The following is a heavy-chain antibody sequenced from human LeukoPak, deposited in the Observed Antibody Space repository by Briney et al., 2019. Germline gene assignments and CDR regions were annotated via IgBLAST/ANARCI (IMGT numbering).Heavy chain of an antibody. CDR2: INHSGST. D-gene: IGHD3-3*01. CDR1: GGSFSGYY. Sequence: SETLSLTCAVYGGSFSGYYWSWIRQPPGKGLEWIGEINHSGSTNYNPSLKSRVTISVDTSKNQFSLKLSSVTAADTAVYYCASYGFWSVKRAFDPWGQGTLVTVSS. V-gene: IGHV4-34*01. CDR3: ASYGFWSVKRAFDP. J-gene: IGHJ5*02.